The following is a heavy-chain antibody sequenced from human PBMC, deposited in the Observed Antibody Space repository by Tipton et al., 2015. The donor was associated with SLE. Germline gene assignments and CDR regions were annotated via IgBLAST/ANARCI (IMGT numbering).Heavy chain of an antibody. J-gene: IGHJ4*02. CDR1: SGSISSSDW. D-gene: IGHD2-8*01. Sequence: TLSLTCAVSSGSISSSDWWSWVRQPPGKGLEWIGEIYRSGSATYNPSLKSRVTISMDKSKDQFSLNLASVTPADTAVYYCARNGFHSLDYWGQGTLVTVSS. CDR2: IYRSGSA. CDR3: ARNGFHSLDY. V-gene: IGHV4-4*02.